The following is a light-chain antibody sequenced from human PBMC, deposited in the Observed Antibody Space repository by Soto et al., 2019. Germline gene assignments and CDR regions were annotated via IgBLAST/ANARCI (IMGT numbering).Light chain of an antibody. CDR2: RAS. CDR3: QQYNKWPIT. CDR1: QSVDSL. Sequence: EIVMTQSPATLSVSPGETATLSCKTSQSVDSLLAWYQQKPGQAPRLLIYRASTRTTGIPARFSGSGSGTEFTLTINSLQSEDFAVYYCQQYNKWPITFGQGTRLEIK. V-gene: IGKV3-15*01. J-gene: IGKJ5*01.